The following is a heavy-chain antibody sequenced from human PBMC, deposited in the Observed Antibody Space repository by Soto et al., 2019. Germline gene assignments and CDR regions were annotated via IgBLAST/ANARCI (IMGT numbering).Heavy chain of an antibody. CDR3: ATENDYVNY. CDR2: IKQDGSEK. CDR1: GFSFSSYW. Sequence: GFLSLCWAASGFSFSSYWMSWVRQAPGKGLEWVANIKQDGSEKYYVDSVKGRFTISRDNAKNSLYLQMNSLRAEDTAVYYCATENDYVNYWGQGTLVTVSS. V-gene: IGHV3-7*03. J-gene: IGHJ4*02.